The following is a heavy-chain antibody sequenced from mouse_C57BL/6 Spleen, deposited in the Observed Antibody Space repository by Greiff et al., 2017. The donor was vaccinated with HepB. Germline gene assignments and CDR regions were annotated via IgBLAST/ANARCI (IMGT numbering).Heavy chain of an antibody. V-gene: IGHV1-76*01. Sequence: LQESGAELVRPGASVKLSCKASGYTFTDYYINWVKQRPGQGLEWIARIYPGSGNTYYNEKFKGKATLTAEKSSSTAYMQLSSLTSEDSAVYFCARRNWDVYYAMDYWGQGTSVTVSS. CDR2: IYPGSGNT. CDR1: GYTFTDYY. D-gene: IGHD4-1*01. J-gene: IGHJ4*01. CDR3: ARRNWDVYYAMDY.